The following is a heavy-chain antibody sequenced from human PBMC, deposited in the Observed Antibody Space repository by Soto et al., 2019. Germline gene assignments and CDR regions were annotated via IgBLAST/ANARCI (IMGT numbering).Heavy chain of an antibody. CDR3: ARGSYYDSLTGIPMGY. J-gene: IGHJ4*02. CDR1: GGTFSSYA. Sequence: QVQLVQSGAEVKKPGSSVKVSCKASGGTFSSYAISWVRQAPGQGLEWMGGIIPIFGTANYAQKFQGRVTITADESTSTDYMELSSLRSEDTAVYYCARGSYYDSLTGIPMGYWGQGTLVTISS. D-gene: IGHD3-9*01. V-gene: IGHV1-69*01. CDR2: IIPIFGTA.